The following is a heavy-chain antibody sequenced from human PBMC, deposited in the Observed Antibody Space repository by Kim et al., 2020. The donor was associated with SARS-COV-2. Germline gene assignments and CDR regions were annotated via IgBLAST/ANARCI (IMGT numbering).Heavy chain of an antibody. CDR1: GYSFTNYW. J-gene: IGHJ4*02. V-gene: IGHV5-51*01. D-gene: IGHD1-26*01. Sequence: GESLKISCQGSGYSFTNYWIGWVRQMPGKGLEWMGIIYPDDSDTRYSPSFNGQVTMSVDKTTNTAYLQWSTLKASDTAMYYCARFGGGSGTVRAPGDYWGQGTLVTVSS. CDR2: IYPDDSDT. CDR3: ARFGGGSGTVRAPGDY.